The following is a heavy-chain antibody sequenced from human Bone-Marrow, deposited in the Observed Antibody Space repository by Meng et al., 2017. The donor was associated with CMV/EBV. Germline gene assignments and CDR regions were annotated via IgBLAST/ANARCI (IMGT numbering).Heavy chain of an antibody. D-gene: IGHD4-17*01. J-gene: IGHJ6*02. CDR3: ARDGTTSRWDYYYGMDV. V-gene: IGHV3-23*01. CDR2: ISGSGGST. CDR1: GFTFSSHA. Sequence: GESLKISCVASGFTFSSHAMNWVRQAPGKGLEWVSSISGSGGSTYYADSVKGRFTISRDNSKNTLYLRMDSLRAEDTAVYYCARDGTTSRWDYYYGMDVWGQGTTVTVSS.